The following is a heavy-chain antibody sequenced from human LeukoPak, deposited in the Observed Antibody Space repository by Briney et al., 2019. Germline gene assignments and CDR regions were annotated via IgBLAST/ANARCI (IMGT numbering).Heavy chain of an antibody. CDR1: GFTFSSYG. D-gene: IGHD3-9*01. V-gene: IGHV3-30*02. Sequence: PGGSLRLSCAASGFTFSSYGMHWVRQAPGKGLEWVAFIRYDGSNKYYADSVKGRFTISRDNSKNTLYLQMNSLRAEDTAVYYCAKELRYFDWLLYEHYYYGMDVWGQGTTVTVSS. J-gene: IGHJ6*02. CDR2: IRYDGSNK. CDR3: AKELRYFDWLLYEHYYYGMDV.